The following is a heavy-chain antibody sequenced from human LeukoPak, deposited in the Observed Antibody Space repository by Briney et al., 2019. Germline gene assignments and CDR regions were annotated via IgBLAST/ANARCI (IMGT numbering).Heavy chain of an antibody. V-gene: IGHV3-30*18. J-gene: IGHJ4*02. D-gene: IGHD6-13*01. CDR1: GFTFSSYG. CDR2: ISYDGSNK. CDR3: AKSKRIAAAGTLVDY. Sequence: GRSLRLSCAASGFTFSSYGMHWVRQAPGKGLEWVAVISYDGSNKYYADSVKGRFTIPRDNSKNTLYLQMNSLRAEDTAVYYCAKSKRIAAAGTLVDYWGQGTLVTVSS.